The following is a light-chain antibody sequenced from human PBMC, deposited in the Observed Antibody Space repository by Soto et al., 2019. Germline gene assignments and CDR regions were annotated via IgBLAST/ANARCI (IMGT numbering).Light chain of an antibody. CDR1: SSNI. CDR2: DNN. CDR3: GMWDSSLRVVV. Sequence: QSVLTQPPSVSAAPGQKVTISCSGSSSNIVSWYQQLPGTAPKLLIYDNNKRPSGIPDRFSGSKSGTSATLGITGLQTGDEADYYCGMWDSSLRVVVFGVGTKLTFL. V-gene: IGLV1-51*01. J-gene: IGLJ2*01.